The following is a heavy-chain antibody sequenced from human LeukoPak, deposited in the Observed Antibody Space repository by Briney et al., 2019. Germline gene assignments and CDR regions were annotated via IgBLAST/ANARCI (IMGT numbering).Heavy chain of an antibody. D-gene: IGHD2-2*01. V-gene: IGHV1-2*02. CDR2: INPNDGDT. CDR3: ARANFLYCSSTTCLSDY. J-gene: IGHJ4*02. CDR1: GYTFTDYY. Sequence: ASVKVSCKASGYTFTDYYMHWVRQAPGQGSEWMGWINPNDGDTNYAQKFQGRVTMTRDTSISTAHMEVSRLRSDDTAVYYCARANFLYCSSTTCLSDYWGQGTLVTVSS.